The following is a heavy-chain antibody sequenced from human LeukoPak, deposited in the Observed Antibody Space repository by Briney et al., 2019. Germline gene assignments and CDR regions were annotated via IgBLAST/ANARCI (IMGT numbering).Heavy chain of an antibody. CDR1: GYTFTNYA. D-gene: IGHD6-6*01. CDR2: INAGNGNT. V-gene: IGHV1-3*01. J-gene: IGHJ3*02. CDR3: ARDPARFDAFDI. Sequence: ASVNVSCKASGYTFTNYAIHWVRQAPGQRLEWMGWINAGNGNTKYSQKFQGRVTTTRDTSASTAYMELSSLRSEDTAVYYCARDPARFDAFDIWGQGTLVTVSS.